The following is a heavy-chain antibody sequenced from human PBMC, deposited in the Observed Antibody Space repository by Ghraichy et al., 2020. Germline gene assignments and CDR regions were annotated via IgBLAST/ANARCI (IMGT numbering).Heavy chain of an antibody. CDR2: IRFDGSNK. Sequence: GGSLRLSCEASGFTFSNHAMHWVRQGPGKGLEWVALIRFDGSNKFYMDSVKGRFTISRDNSNNTLYLQMNGLRGEDTAVYYCTKDAGSAISTRNFDYWGEGTLVTVFS. CDR1: GFTFSNHA. D-gene: IGHD2-21*02. V-gene: IGHV3-30*02. J-gene: IGHJ4*02. CDR3: TKDAGSAISTRNFDY.